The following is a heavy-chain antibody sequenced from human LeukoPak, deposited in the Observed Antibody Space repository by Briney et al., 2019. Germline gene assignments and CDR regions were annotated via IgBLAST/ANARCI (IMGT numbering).Heavy chain of an antibody. J-gene: IGHJ5*02. D-gene: IGHD3-10*01. CDR2: IYYSGST. V-gene: IGHV4-59*01. CDR3: ARGLWFGESNWFDP. Sequence: PSETLSLTCTVSGGSISSYYWSWIRQPPGKGLEWIGYIYYSGSTNYNPSLKSRGTISVDTSKNQFSLKLSSVTAADTAVYYCARGLWFGESNWFDPWGQGTLVTVSS. CDR1: GGSISSYY.